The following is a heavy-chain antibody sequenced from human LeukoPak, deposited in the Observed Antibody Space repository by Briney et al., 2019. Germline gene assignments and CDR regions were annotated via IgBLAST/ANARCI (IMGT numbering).Heavy chain of an antibody. CDR1: GYTFTSYG. D-gene: IGHD1-26*01. CDR3: ARAWRASGSYSSAFHM. V-gene: IGHV1-18*01. CDR2: ISAYNGNT. J-gene: IGHJ3*02. Sequence: ASVNVSYKPSGYTFTSYGISGGRQAPGHRLESRGWISAYNGNTNSGQKLQGRVSMTPDPSTSTAYMELRSLRSDDTAVYYWARAWRASGSYSSAFHMWAQGTMVRV.